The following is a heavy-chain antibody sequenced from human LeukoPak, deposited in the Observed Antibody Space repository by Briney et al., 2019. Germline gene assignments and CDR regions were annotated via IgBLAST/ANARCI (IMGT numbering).Heavy chain of an antibody. CDR1: GFPFNAYW. CDR2: IGQDGDTK. V-gene: IGHV3-7*03. D-gene: IGHD6-13*01. Sequence: GGSLRLSCAASGFPFNAYWMTWVRQAPGKGLEWVANIGQDGDTKYYVDSVKGRFTISRDNAMNSLYLQMNSLRAEDTAIYYCARSLPYGTTWYGRSDFWGQGTLVTVSS. J-gene: IGHJ4*02. CDR3: ARSLPYGTTWYGRSDF.